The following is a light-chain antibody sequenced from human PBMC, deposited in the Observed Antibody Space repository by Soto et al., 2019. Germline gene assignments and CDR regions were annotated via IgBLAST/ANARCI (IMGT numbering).Light chain of an antibody. CDR2: SNN. Sequence: QSVLTQPPSASGTPGQRVTISCSGSRSNIGSNYVYWYQQLPGTAPKLLIYSNNHRPSGVPDRFSGSKSGTSASLAISGLRSEDEANYNCATWDDSLSGPVFGGGTKLTVL. J-gene: IGLJ2*01. CDR3: ATWDDSLSGPV. CDR1: RSNIGSNY. V-gene: IGLV1-47*02.